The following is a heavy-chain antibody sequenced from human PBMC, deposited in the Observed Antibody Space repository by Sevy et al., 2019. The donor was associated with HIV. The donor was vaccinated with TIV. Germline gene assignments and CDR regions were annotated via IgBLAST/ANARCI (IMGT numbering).Heavy chain of an antibody. V-gene: IGHV3-21*04. J-gene: IGHJ4*02. CDR3: AREGCSRPHDY. CDR1: GFAIYEYS. D-gene: IGHD2-8*01. CDR2: LSFGCGKI. Sequence: GGSLRLSCAASGFAIYEYSMSWIRQAPGKGLEWVATLSFGCGKINYADSVKGRFTISGDNSKNSFYLQIDNLRVEDTALYYCAREGCSRPHDYWGQGTRVTVSS.